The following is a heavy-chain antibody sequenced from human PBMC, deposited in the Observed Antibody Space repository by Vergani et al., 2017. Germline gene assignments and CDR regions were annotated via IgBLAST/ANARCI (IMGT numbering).Heavy chain of an antibody. CDR1: GYTFTDHY. Sequence: EVQLVQSGAEVKKPGATMKISCKVSGYTFTDHYMHWVKQAPGKGLEWMGLVDPEDGETIYAEKFKGRVTIAADTSTDIAHLELSSLRSEDTAVYYGATPQTVTTGGMEVWGQGTTVIVSS. J-gene: IGHJ6*02. V-gene: IGHV1-69-2*01. CDR3: ATPQTVTTGGMEV. CDR2: VDPEDGET. D-gene: IGHD4-17*01.